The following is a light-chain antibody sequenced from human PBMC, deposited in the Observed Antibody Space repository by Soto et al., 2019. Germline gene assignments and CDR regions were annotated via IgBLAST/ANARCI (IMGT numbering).Light chain of an antibody. CDR3: QQYSNWPLT. Sequence: EIVMTQSPATLSVSPGARDPLSCRASQSVRSSFLAWYQQKPGQAPSLLIYGASTRATGIPARFSGSGSGTGFTLTINSLQSEDFAVYYCQQYSNWPLTFGGGTKVDIK. CDR2: GAS. CDR1: QSVRSSF. V-gene: IGKV3-15*01. J-gene: IGKJ4*01.